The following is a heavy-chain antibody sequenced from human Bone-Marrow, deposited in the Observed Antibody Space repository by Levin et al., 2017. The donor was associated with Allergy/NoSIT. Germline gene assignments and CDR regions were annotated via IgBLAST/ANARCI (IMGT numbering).Heavy chain of an antibody. Sequence: GESLKISCDASGFTFRSYAMGWVRQAPGKGLEWVSLISGSGATPDYAGSVGGRFTISRDNSKNTLYLQMNSLRAEDTAIYYCVRDPTAVAGYYFDYWGQGILVTVSS. D-gene: IGHD6-19*01. V-gene: IGHV3-23*01. J-gene: IGHJ4*02. CDR1: GFTFRSYA. CDR3: VRDPTAVAGYYFDY. CDR2: ISGSGATP.